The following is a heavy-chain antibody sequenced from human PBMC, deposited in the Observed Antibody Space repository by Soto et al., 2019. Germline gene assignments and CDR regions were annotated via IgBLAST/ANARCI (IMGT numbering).Heavy chain of an antibody. V-gene: IGHV3-15*01. J-gene: IGHJ4*02. CDR3: STYTYGYSPI. Sequence: EVQLVESGGGLVKPGESLRLSCAASGFTLSNTWMTWVRQAPGKGLEWVGRIKSKTEGGTTDYAAPVKGRFTISRDDSKNTLYLQMNSLNTEDTAVYYCSTYTYGYSPIWGQGALVTVSS. CDR2: IKSKTEGGTT. CDR1: GFTLSNTW. D-gene: IGHD5-18*01.